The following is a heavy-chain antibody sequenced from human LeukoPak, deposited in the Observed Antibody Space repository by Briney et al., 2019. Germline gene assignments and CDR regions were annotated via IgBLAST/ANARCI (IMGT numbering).Heavy chain of an antibody. V-gene: IGHV3-7*01. Sequence: PGGSLRLSCAASGFTFSSYAMSWVRQAPGKGLEWVANINQDGSEKNYGDSVKGRFTISRDNTENSLYLQVNSLRVEDTAVYYCARDGFHAANYWGQGTLVTVSS. D-gene: IGHD2/OR15-2a*01. CDR1: GFTFSSYA. CDR2: INQDGSEK. J-gene: IGHJ4*02. CDR3: ARDGFHAANY.